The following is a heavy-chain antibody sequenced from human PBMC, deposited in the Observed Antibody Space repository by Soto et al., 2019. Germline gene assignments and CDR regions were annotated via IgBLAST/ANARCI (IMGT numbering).Heavy chain of an antibody. J-gene: IGHJ4*02. D-gene: IGHD3-10*01. V-gene: IGHV3-23*01. CDR1: GFTFNTYA. CDR3: AKQRAGYGSGSDTYYFDF. Sequence: EVQLLESGGGLVQPGGSLRLSCSTSGFTFNTYAMNWVRQAPGKGLEWVSALSGSGGTTYYADSVRGRFTISRDNSKNTLFLQMNSLRAEDTALDYCAKQRAGYGSGSDTYYFDFWGQGTLVTVSS. CDR2: LSGSGGTT.